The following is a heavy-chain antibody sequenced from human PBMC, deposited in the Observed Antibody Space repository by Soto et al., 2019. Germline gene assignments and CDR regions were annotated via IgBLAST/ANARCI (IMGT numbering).Heavy chain of an antibody. CDR2: ISGTTDRT. J-gene: IGHJ1*01. V-gene: IGHV3-23*02. CDR1: GFTIRNYA. Sequence: EVQVLESGGGLVQPGGSLRLSCAASGFTIRNYAMSWVRQAPGKALEWVAGISGTTDRTYYRDSVEGRFTIFKDTSKNTLYLEMNSLRAEDTALHRCEGSWTWGQGTLVTVSS. D-gene: IGHD5-12*01. CDR3: EGSWT.